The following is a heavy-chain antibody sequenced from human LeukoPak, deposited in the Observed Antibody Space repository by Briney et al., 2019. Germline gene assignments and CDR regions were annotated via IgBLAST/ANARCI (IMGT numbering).Heavy chain of an antibody. D-gene: IGHD3-22*01. J-gene: IGHJ5*02. CDR2: ITPIFGTA. V-gene: IGHV1-69*05. CDR1: GGTFSSYA. CDR3: ARDLPYYDSSGYDHRRWFDP. Sequence: ASVKVSCKASGGTFSSYAISWVRQAPGQGLEWMGRITPIFGTANYAQKFQGRVTITTDESTSTAYMELSSLRSEDTAVYYCARDLPYYDSSGYDHRRWFDPWGQGTLVTVSS.